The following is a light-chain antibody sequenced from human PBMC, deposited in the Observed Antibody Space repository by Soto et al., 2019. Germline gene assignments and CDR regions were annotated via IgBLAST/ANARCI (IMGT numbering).Light chain of an antibody. V-gene: IGKV1-27*01. CDR1: QGIIDY. Sequence: DIQMTQSPSSLSASVGDRVTITCRASQGIIDYLAWYQQRPGKPPRLVIYAASTLQSGVPSRFSGSGAGTDFTLTISSLQPEDVATYYCQKYNSAPRTFGQGTKVEIK. CDR2: AAS. CDR3: QKYNSAPRT. J-gene: IGKJ1*01.